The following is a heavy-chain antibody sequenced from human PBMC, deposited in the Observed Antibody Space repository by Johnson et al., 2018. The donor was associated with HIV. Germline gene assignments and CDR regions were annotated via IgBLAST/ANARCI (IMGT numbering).Heavy chain of an antibody. Sequence: QVQLVESGGGVVQPGRSLGLSCAASGFTFSSYGMHWVRQAPGKGLEWVAFIRYDGSNKYYADSVKGRFTISRDNSKNTLYLQMNSLRAEDTAVYYCAKTEDRGYRMETGAFDIWGQGTMVTVSS. J-gene: IGHJ3*02. CDR2: IRYDGSNK. D-gene: IGHD5-18*01. V-gene: IGHV3-30*02. CDR3: AKTEDRGYRMETGAFDI. CDR1: GFTFSSYG.